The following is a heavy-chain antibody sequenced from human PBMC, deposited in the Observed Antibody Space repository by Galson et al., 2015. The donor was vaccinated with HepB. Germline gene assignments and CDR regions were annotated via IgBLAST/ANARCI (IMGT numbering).Heavy chain of an antibody. CDR1: GYRFNTYW. CDR3: STHLYGSGRQLYMDV. D-gene: IGHD3-10*01. J-gene: IGHJ6*04. Sequence: QSGAEVKNPGESLKISCKASGYRFNTYWIGWVRQMPGKGLEWMGIIYPDDSDTKYSPSFQGQVTISVDKSISTAYLQWSSLQASDTAMYYCSTHLYGSGRQLYMDVWGRGTTVIVSS. V-gene: IGHV5-51*01. CDR2: IYPDDSDT.